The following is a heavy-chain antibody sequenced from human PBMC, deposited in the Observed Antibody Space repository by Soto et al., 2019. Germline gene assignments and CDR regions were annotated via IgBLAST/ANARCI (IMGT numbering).Heavy chain of an antibody. V-gene: IGHV4-59*08. CDR1: GGSISSYY. Sequence: QVQLQESGPGPVKPSETLSLTCTVSGGSISSYYWSWIRQPPGKGLEWIGYIYYSGSTNYNPSLMIRVTISVDTSKHQFSLKLSSVTAADTAVYYCARHGARRLHYFDYGGQGTLVTVSS. CDR2: IYYSGST. J-gene: IGHJ4*02. D-gene: IGHD5-12*01. CDR3: ARHGARRLHYFDY.